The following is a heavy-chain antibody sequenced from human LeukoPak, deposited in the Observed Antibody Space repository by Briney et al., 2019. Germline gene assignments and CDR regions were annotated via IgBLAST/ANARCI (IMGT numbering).Heavy chain of an antibody. V-gene: IGHV3-23*01. Sequence: GGTLGLSCAASGFTFSSYAMTWVRQDPGKGLEWVSSIRGDSRYTYYADSVKGRFTISRDNSKNTLYLQMNSLRAEDTAVYYCAKKITMIVVVKYYFDYWGQGTLVTVSS. J-gene: IGHJ4*02. CDR3: AKKITMIVVVKYYFDY. CDR1: GFTFSSYA. D-gene: IGHD3-22*01. CDR2: IRGDSRYT.